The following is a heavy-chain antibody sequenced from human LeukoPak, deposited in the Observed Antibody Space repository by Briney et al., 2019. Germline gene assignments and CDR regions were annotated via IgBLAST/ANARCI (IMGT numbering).Heavy chain of an antibody. CDR3: AELGITMIGGV. D-gene: IGHD3-10*02. V-gene: IGHV3-23*01. CDR1: GFTFSSYG. CDR2: VSDSGYST. Sequence: GGSLRLSCAASGFTFSSYGMSWVRQAPGKGLEWVSAVSDSGYSTYYADSVKGRFTISRDNSKNTLYLQMNSLRAEDTAVYYCAELGITMIGGVWGKGTTVTISS. J-gene: IGHJ6*04.